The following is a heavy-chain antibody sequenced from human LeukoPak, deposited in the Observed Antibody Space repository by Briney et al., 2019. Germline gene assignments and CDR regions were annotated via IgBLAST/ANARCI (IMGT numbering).Heavy chain of an antibody. CDR3: ASEDAVYYYDSSGYLNYFDY. D-gene: IGHD3-22*01. J-gene: IGHJ4*02. V-gene: IGHV4-61*02. CDR1: GGSISSGIYY. Sequence: PSQTLSLTCTVSGGSISSGIYYWSWIRQPAGKGLEWIGRISTSGSTNYNPSLESRVTMSVDTSKSQFSLKLRSVTAADTAVYYCASEDAVYYYDSSGYLNYFDYWGQGTLVTVSS. CDR2: ISTSGST.